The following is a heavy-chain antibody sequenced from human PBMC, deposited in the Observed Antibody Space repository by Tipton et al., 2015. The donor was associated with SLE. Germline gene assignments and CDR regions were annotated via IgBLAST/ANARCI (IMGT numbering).Heavy chain of an antibody. D-gene: IGHD1-26*01. CDR2: ISAYNGNT. CDR3: ARAYSGSYYHYYYGMDV. V-gene: IGHV1-18*01. CDR1: GYTFTSYG. Sequence: VQLVQSGAEVKKPGASVKVSCKASGYTFTSYGIGWVRQAPGQGLEWMGWISAYNGNTNYAQKLQGRVTMTTDTSTSTAYMELRSLRSDDTAVYYCARAYSGSYYHYYYGMDVWGQGTTVTVSS. J-gene: IGHJ6*02.